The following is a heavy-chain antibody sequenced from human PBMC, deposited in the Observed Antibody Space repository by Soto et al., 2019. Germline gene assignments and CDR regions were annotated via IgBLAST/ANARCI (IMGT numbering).Heavy chain of an antibody. CDR1: GFTFSSYA. D-gene: IGHD1-7*01. Sequence: GGSLRLSCEAYGFTFSSYAMSWVRQAPGKGLEWVSAISGSGGSTYYADSVKGRFTISRDNSKNTLYLQMNSLRAEDTAVYYCAATGTTVYNWFDPWGQGTLVTVSS. CDR2: ISGSGGST. V-gene: IGHV3-23*01. J-gene: IGHJ5*02. CDR3: AATGTTVYNWFDP.